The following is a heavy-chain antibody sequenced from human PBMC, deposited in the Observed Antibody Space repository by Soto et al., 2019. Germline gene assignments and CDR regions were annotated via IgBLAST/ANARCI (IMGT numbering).Heavy chain of an antibody. Sequence: LRLSCAASGFTFSSYAMSWVRQAPGKGLEWVSAISGSGGSTYYADSVKGRFTISRDNSKNTLYLQMNSLRAEDTAVYYCAKDPRYFDWLLPLYFDYWGQGTLVTVSS. CDR1: GFTFSSYA. CDR2: ISGSGGST. CDR3: AKDPRYFDWLLPLYFDY. J-gene: IGHJ4*02. V-gene: IGHV3-23*01. D-gene: IGHD3-9*01.